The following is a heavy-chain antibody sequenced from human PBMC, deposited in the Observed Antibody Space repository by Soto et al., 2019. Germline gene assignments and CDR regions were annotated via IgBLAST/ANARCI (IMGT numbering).Heavy chain of an antibody. J-gene: IGHJ4*02. CDR1: GFAFSADA. V-gene: IGHV3-33*01. D-gene: IGHD3-9*01. CDR2: LWADGSRQ. Sequence: QVQLVESGGGVIQPGTSLRLSCAASGFAFSADAMHWVRQAPGKGLEWVAVLWADGSRQFYLDSVKGRFSISRDNSKNTLYLQMNNLRIDDTAMFFCLSGAGYWGLSGNWGQGTLVSVSS. CDR3: LSGAGYWGLSGN.